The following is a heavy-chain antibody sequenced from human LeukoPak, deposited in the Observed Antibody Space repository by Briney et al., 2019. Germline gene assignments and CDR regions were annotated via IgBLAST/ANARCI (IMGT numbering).Heavy chain of an antibody. V-gene: IGHV4-38-2*02. CDR3: ARQRMGCYFGSGSYCSNFDY. J-gene: IGHJ4*02. CDR1: GYSISSGYY. D-gene: IGHD3-10*01. CDR2: INHSGST. Sequence: SETLSLTCTVSGYSISSGYYWGWIRQPPGKGLEWIGEINHSGSTNYNPSLKSRVTISVDTSKNQFSLKLSSVTAADTAVYYCARQRMGCYFGSGSYCSNFDYWGQGTLVTVSS.